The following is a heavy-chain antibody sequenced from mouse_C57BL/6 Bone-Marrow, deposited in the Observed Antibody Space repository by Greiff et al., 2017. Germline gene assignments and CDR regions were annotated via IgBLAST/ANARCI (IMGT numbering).Heavy chain of an antibody. CDR3: ARQIYYGGFAY. CDR2: ISGGGGNT. D-gene: IGHD1-1*01. J-gene: IGHJ3*01. V-gene: IGHV5-9*01. CDR1: GFTFSSYT. Sequence: EVKVEESGGGLVKPGGSLKLSCAASGFTFSSYTMSWVRQTPEKRLEWVATISGGGGNTYYPDSVKGRFTISRDNAKNTLYLQMSSLRSEDTALYYCARQIYYGGFAYWGQGTLVTVSA.